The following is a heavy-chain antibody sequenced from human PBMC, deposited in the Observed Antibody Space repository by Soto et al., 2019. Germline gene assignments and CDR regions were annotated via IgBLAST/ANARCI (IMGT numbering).Heavy chain of an antibody. V-gene: IGHV1-2*02. D-gene: IGHD3-10*01. CDR2: INPNSGGT. CDR3: ARPRFGWHLGGNYGMDV. Sequence: ASVKVSCKASGYTFTGYYMHWVRQAPGQGLEWMGWINPNSGGTNYAQKFQGRVTMTRDTSISTAYMELSRLRSDDTAVYYCARPRFGWHLGGNYGMDVWGQGTTVTVSS. CDR1: GYTFTGYY. J-gene: IGHJ6*02.